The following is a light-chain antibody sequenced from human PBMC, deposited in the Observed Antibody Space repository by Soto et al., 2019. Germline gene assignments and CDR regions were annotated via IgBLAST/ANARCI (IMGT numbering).Light chain of an antibody. CDR1: QSFSSW. J-gene: IGKJ4*01. V-gene: IGKV1-5*03. CDR2: KTS. Sequence: DIQMTQSPSTLSASVGDRVTISCRASQSFSSWLAWYQQIPGKAPNLLIYKTSTLESGVPSRFSGSGSGTEFTLTISSLQPDDFATYYCQQYESYPLTFGGGTKVEIK. CDR3: QQYESYPLT.